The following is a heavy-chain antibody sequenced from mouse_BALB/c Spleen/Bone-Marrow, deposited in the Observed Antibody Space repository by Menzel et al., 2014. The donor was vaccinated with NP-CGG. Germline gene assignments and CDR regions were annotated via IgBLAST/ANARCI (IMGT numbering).Heavy chain of an antibody. CDR3: ASSYALDS. J-gene: IGHJ4*01. Sequence: EVMLVESGGGLVQPGGSLRLSRATSGFTFTDYFMTWVRQPPGKALEWLGSIRNKANGYTTEYSASVKGRFTISRDNSQSILYLQMNTLRPEDSATYYCASSYALDSWGPGTSVTVSS. CDR2: IRNKANGYTT. V-gene: IGHV7-3*02. CDR1: GFTFTDYF.